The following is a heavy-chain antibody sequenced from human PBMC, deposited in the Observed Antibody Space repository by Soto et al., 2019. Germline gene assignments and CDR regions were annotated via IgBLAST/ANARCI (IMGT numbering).Heavy chain of an antibody. CDR1: GGSFSGYY. Sequence: SETLSLTCSVYGGSFSGYYWSWIRQPPGKGLEWIGEINHSGSTSYNPSLKSRVTISVDTSKNQFSLKLSSVTAADTAVYYCARNADYDILTGYYGMDVWGQGTTVTVSS. CDR3: ARNADYDILTGYYGMDV. CDR2: INHSGST. D-gene: IGHD3-9*01. V-gene: IGHV4-34*01. J-gene: IGHJ6*02.